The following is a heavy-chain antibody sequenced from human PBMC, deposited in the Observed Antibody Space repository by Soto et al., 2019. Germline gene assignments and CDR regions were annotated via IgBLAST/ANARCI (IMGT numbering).Heavy chain of an antibody. V-gene: IGHV1-69*06. CDR3: ARSTNPLIYYFDY. CDR1: GGTFSSYA. D-gene: IGHD2-8*01. J-gene: IGHJ4*02. Sequence: GASVKVSCKASGGTFSSYAISWVRQAPGQGLEWMGGIIPIFGTANYAQKFQGRVTITADKSTSTAYMELSSLRSEDTAGYYCARSTNPLIYYFDYRGQGTLVTVSS. CDR2: IIPIFGTA.